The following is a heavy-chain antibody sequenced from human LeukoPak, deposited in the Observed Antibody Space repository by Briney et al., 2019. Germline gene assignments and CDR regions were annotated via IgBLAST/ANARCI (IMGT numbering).Heavy chain of an antibody. CDR2: ISYDGSNK. Sequence: PGRSLRLSCAASGFTFSSYAMHWVRQAPGKGLEWVAVISYDGSNKYYADSVKGRFTISRDNSKNTLYLQMNSLRAEDTAVYYCARDPSTSMTPDLALFYWGQEPWSPSPQ. CDR1: GFTFSSYA. D-gene: IGHD2-2*01. J-gene: IGHJ4*01. CDR3: ARDPSTSMTPDLALFY. V-gene: IGHV3-30-3*01.